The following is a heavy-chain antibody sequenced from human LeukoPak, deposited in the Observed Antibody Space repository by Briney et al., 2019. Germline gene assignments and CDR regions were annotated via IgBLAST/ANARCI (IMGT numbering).Heavy chain of an antibody. J-gene: IGHJ4*02. D-gene: IGHD1-26*01. V-gene: IGHV1-69*06. CDR2: IIPIFGTA. CDR1: GYSFTAYY. CDR3: ARLGASKDY. Sequence: SVKVSCKASGYSFTAYYIHWVRQAPGQGLEWMGGIIPIFGTANYAQKFQGRVTITADKSTSTAYMELSSLRSEDTAVYYCARLGASKDYWGQGTLVTVSS.